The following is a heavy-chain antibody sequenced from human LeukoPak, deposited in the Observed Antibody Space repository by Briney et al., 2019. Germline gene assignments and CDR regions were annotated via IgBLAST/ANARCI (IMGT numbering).Heavy chain of an antibody. D-gene: IGHD3-10*01. J-gene: IGHJ3*02. V-gene: IGHV3-30*18. CDR1: GFTFSSYG. Sequence: GSLRLSCAASGFTFSSYGMHWVRQAPGKGLEWVAVISYDGSNKYYADSVKGRFTISRDNSKNTLYLQMNSLRAEDTAVYYCAKVSVSARGTRELNSWGQGTMVTVSS. CDR3: AKVSVSARGTRELNS. CDR2: ISYDGSNK.